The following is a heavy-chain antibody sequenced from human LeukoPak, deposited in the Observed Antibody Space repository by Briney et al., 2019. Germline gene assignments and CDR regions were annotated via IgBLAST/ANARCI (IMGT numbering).Heavy chain of an antibody. CDR1: GGSISSSVYY. D-gene: IGHD6-13*01. J-gene: IGHJ4*02. V-gene: IGHV4-39*01. Sequence: SETLSLTCTVSGGSISSSVYYWGWIRQPPGKGLEWIGSIYYSGSTYYNPSLKSRVTISVDTSKNQFSLKLSSVTAADTAVYYCARRGSRRVFDYWGQGTLVTVSS. CDR2: IYYSGST. CDR3: ARRGSRRVFDY.